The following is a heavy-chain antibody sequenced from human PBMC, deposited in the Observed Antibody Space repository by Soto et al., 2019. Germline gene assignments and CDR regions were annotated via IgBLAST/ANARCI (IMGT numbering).Heavy chain of an antibody. J-gene: IGHJ3*02. D-gene: IGHD5-18*01. CDR1: GYTFTSYG. CDR2: ISAYNSNT. CDR3: ASLVGYRYGEAFDI. V-gene: IGHV1-18*01. Sequence: ASVKVSCKASGYTFTSYGISWVRQAPGQGLEWMGWISAYNSNTNFAQKPQGRVTRTIDTSTSTAYMELRSLRSDDTAVYYCASLVGYRYGEAFDIRGQRTMVTGS.